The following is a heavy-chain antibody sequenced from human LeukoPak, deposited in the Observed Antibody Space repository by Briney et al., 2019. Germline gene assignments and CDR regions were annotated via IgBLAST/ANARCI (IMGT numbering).Heavy chain of an antibody. CDR1: GGTFSSYA. D-gene: IGHD3-3*01. CDR2: IIPIFGTA. Sequence: ASVKVSCKASGGTFSSYAISWVRQAPGQGLEWMGGIIPIFGTANYAQKFQGRVTITADKSTSTAYMELSSLRSEDTAVYYCARGSSDLYDFWSGYHSYYLDYWGQGTLVTVSS. CDR3: ARGSSDLYDFWSGYHSYYLDY. J-gene: IGHJ4*02. V-gene: IGHV1-69*06.